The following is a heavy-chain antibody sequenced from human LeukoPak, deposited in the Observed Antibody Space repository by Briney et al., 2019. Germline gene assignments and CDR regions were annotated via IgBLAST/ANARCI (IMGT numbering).Heavy chain of an antibody. V-gene: IGHV3-11*06. D-gene: IGHD3-3*01. CDR2: TSSSSYT. Sequence: GGSLRLSCAASGFTFSDYYMSWIRQAPGKGLEWVSYTSSSSYTNYADSVKGRFTISRDNAKNSLYLQMNSLRAEDTAVYYCAKDGAADDFWSDYYVDYWGQGTLVTVSS. CDR3: AKDGAADDFWSDYYVDY. CDR1: GFTFSDYY. J-gene: IGHJ4*02.